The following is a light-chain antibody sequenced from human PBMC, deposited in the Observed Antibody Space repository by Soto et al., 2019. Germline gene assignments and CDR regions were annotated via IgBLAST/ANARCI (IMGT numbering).Light chain of an antibody. J-gene: IGKJ2*01. Sequence: DIQMTQSLSSLSASVGDTVTITCRASQSISNSLSWYQQKPGKAPKFLIYVASTLQRGVPSRFSGSGSGTDFPLTISSLQPEDVATYYCQQPFSPPYTFGQGTKLEIK. V-gene: IGKV1-39*01. CDR2: VAS. CDR3: QQPFSPPYT. CDR1: QSISNS.